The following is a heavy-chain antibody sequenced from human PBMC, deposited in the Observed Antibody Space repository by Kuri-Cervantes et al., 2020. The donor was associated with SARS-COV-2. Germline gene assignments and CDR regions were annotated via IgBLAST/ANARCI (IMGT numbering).Heavy chain of an antibody. V-gene: IGHV3-20*04. J-gene: IGHJ3*02. Sequence: GESLEISCAASGFNFDDHGMSWVRQAPGKGLELVSGISWNGGITVYADSVKGRITISRDNAKNYLYMQMNSLRVEDTALYYCATTDYDSSGSTFDIWGQGTMVTVSS. CDR1: GFNFDDHG. CDR3: ATTDYDSSGSTFDI. CDR2: ISWNGGIT. D-gene: IGHD3-22*01.